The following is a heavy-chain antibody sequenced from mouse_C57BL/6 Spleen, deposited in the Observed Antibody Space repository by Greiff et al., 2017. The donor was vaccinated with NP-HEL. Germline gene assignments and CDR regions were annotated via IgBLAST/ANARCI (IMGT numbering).Heavy chain of an antibody. D-gene: IGHD5-5*01. J-gene: IGHJ4*01. CDR3: ARNGELYLSMDY. V-gene: IGHV7-3*01. CDR2: IRNKANGYTT. CDR1: GFTFTDYY. Sequence: EVKLMESGGGLVQPGGSLSLSCAASGFTFTDYYMSWVRQPPGKALEWLGFIRNKANGYTTEYSASVKGRFTISRDNSHSILYLQMNALRAEDSATYYCARNGELYLSMDYWGQGTSVTVSS.